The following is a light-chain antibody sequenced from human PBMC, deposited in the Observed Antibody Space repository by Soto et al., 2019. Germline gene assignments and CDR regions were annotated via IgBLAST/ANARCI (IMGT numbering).Light chain of an antibody. Sequence: QSVLTQPPSVSGAPGQRVTISCTGSRSNIGAGYAVHWYQQLPGTAPKLLIYDNTNRPSGVPDRFSASESGTSASLAITGLQSEDEADYYCQSYDTSLSASVFGGGTKVPVL. CDR1: RSNIGAGYA. CDR3: QSYDTSLSASV. J-gene: IGLJ2*01. CDR2: DNT. V-gene: IGLV1-40*01.